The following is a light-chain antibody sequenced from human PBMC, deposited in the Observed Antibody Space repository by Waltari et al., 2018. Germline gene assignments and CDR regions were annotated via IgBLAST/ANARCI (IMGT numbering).Light chain of an antibody. V-gene: IGKV1D-12*01. CDR1: QGISIW. J-gene: IGKJ3*01. CDR2: AAS. CDR3: QQATSFPIT. Sequence: DIQMTQSPSSVSASVGDRVTITCRASQGISIWLAWYQQKPGKAPKLLIYAASSLQSGVPSRFSGSGSGTGFTLTINSLQPEDFATYYCQQATSFPITFGPGTKVDIK.